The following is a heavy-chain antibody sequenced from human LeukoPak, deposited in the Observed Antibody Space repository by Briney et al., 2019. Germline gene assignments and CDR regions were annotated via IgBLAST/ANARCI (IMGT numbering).Heavy chain of an antibody. CDR1: GFTFSSYG. CDR2: IRYDGSNK. Sequence: GGSLRLSCAASGFTFSSYGMHWVRQAPGKGLEWVAFIRYDGSNKYYADSVKGRFTISRDNSKNTLYLQMNSLRAEDTAVYYCARDPNYGDYLGGYWGQGTLVTVSS. CDR3: ARDPNYGDYLGGY. V-gene: IGHV3-30*02. J-gene: IGHJ4*02. D-gene: IGHD4-17*01.